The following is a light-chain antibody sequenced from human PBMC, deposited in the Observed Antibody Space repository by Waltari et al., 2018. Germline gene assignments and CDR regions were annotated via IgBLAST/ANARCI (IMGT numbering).Light chain of an antibody. CDR3: QQYKTFPRT. V-gene: IGKV1-5*03. CDR1: QSVSKW. Sequence: DIERTQSPSNVSASVGDRVIITCRASQSVSKWVAWYQSKGGKAPKVLISAASTIESGVPSRFGGGGSGSDFALTIAGLQPEDSATYYCQQYKTFPRTFGPGTRVEIK. CDR2: AAS. J-gene: IGKJ1*01.